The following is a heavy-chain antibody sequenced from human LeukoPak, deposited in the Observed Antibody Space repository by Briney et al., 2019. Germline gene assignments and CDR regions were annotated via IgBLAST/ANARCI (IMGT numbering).Heavy chain of an antibody. CDR2: FDPEDGET. J-gene: IGHJ4*02. CDR1: GGTFSSYA. CDR3: ATIIYYGINSFDY. V-gene: IGHV1-24*01. Sequence: GASVKVSCKASGGTFSSYAISWVRQAPGKGLEWMGGFDPEDGETIYAQKFQGRVTMTEDTSTDTAYMELSSLRSEDTAVYYCATIIYYGINSFDYWGQGTLVTVSS. D-gene: IGHD3-10*01.